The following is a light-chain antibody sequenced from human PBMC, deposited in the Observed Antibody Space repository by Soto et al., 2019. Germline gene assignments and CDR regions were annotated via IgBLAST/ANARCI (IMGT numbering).Light chain of an antibody. Sequence: EIVLTQSPGTLSLSPGERATLSCRASQSVSSSYLAWYQQKPGQAPRLLIHGASSRDSGIPDRFSGSGSGTDFTLTISRLEPEDFAVYFCQQYGSSPQGTFGQGTKVEIK. CDR1: QSVSSSY. CDR3: QQYGSSPQGT. V-gene: IGKV3-20*01. J-gene: IGKJ1*01. CDR2: GAS.